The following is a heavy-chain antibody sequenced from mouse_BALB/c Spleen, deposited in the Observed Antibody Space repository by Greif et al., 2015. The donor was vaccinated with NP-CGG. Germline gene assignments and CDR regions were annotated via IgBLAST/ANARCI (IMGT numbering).Heavy chain of an antibody. CDR3: TRDYGRGFDY. CDR2: IRLKSNNYAT. J-gene: IGHJ2*01. V-gene: IGHV6-6*02. D-gene: IGHD1-1*01. Sequence: EVMLVESGGGLVQPGGSMKLSCVASGFTFSNYWMNWVRQSPEKGLEWVAEIRLKSNNYATHYAESVKGRFTISRDDSKGSVYLQMNNLRAEDTGIYYCTRDYGRGFDYWGQGTTLTVSS. CDR1: GFTFSNYW.